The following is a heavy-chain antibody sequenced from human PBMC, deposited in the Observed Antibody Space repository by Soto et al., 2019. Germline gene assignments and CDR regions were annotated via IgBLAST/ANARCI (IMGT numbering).Heavy chain of an antibody. J-gene: IGHJ4*02. CDR2: MKSKSNRYAT. D-gene: IGHD6-19*01. Sequence: EVQLVESGGGMVQPGGSLKLSCVASGFTFSNAAIHWVRQTSEKGLEWLGRMKSKSNRYATDYNESVRGRFSISRDDSKNKAYLSMNSLKSGDTALYYCWATISVFHYWGQGA. CDR3: WATISVFHY. CDR1: GFTFSNAA. V-gene: IGHV3-73*01.